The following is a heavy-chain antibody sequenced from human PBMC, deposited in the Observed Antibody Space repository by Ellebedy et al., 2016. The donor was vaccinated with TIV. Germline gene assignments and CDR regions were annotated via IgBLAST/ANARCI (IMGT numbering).Heavy chain of an antibody. D-gene: IGHD6-13*01. V-gene: IGHV1-46*01. Sequence: ASVKVSXXASGYTFTSYYMHWVRQAPGQGLEWMGIINPSGGSTSYAQKFQGRVTMTRDTSTSTVYMELSSLRSEDTAVYYCAREGGIAAGTTSANNWFDPWGQGTLVTVSS. CDR1: GYTFTSYY. CDR2: INPSGGST. CDR3: AREGGIAAGTTSANNWFDP. J-gene: IGHJ5*02.